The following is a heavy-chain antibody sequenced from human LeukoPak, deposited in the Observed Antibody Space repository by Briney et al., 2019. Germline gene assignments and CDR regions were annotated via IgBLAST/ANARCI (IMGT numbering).Heavy chain of an antibody. D-gene: IGHD6-13*01. CDR1: GYSISSGYY. J-gene: IGHJ6*03. CDR3: ARGTIAAAGIYYYYYYMDV. Sequence: PSETLSLTCTVSGYSISSGYYWGWIRQPPGKGLEWIGYIYYSGSTNYNPSLKSRVTISVDTSKNQFSLKLSSVTAADTAVYYCARGTIAAAGIYYYYYYMDVWGKGTTVTVSS. V-gene: IGHV4-61*01. CDR2: IYYSGST.